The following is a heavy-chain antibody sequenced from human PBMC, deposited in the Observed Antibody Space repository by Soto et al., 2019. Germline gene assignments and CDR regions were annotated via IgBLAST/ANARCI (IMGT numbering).Heavy chain of an antibody. D-gene: IGHD5-18*01. J-gene: IGHJ4*02. Sequence: HAGSLRLSCAASGFTVSSSAMTLARQAQGKGLAWVSTVHNSDGRTYYSDSVKGRFTISRDNSKNTLFLQMNSLRPEDTAVYYYAKVRDTSMDKNSDYWVQGTLVTGSS. CDR2: VHNSDGRT. V-gene: IGHV3-23*01. CDR1: GFTVSSSA. CDR3: AKVRDTSMDKNSDY.